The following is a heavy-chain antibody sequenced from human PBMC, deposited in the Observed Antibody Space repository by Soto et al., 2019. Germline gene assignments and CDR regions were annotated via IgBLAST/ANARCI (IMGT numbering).Heavy chain of an antibody. J-gene: IGHJ5*02. V-gene: IGHV4-30-4*01. CDR3: ARELGYCTNGVCYKNWFDP. D-gene: IGHD2-8*01. CDR1: GGSISSGDYY. CDR2: IYYSGST. Sequence: QVQLQESGPGLVKPSQTLSLTCTVSGGSISSGDYYWSWIRQPPGKGLEWFGYIYYSGSTYYNPSLKSRVTISVDTSKNQFSLKLSSVTAADTAVYYCARELGYCTNGVCYKNWFDPWGQGTLVTVSS.